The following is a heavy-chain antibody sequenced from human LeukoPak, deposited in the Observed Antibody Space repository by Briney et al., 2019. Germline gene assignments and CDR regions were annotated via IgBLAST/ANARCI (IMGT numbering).Heavy chain of an antibody. Sequence: PSETLSLTCAVSGGSISSGGYSWSWIRQPPGKGLEWIGYIYYSGSTNYNPSLKSRVTISVDTSKNQFSLKLSSVTAADTAVYYCARQRWIYPSPIDYWGQGTLVTVSS. V-gene: IGHV4-61*08. CDR2: IYYSGST. CDR3: ARQRWIYPSPIDY. CDR1: GGSISSGGYS. J-gene: IGHJ4*02. D-gene: IGHD5-12*01.